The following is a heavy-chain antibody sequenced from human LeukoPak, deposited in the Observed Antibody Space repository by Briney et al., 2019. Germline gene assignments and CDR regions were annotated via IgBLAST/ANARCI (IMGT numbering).Heavy chain of an antibody. CDR3: ARAPPRITIFGVGDWYFDL. CDR1: GGSFSAYY. Sequence: SETLSLTCAVYGGSFSAYYWSWIRQPPGKGLEWIGEINHSGSTNYNPSLKSRVTISGDTSKNQFSLKLSSVTAADTAVYYCARAPPRITIFGVGDWYFDLWGRGTLVTVSS. J-gene: IGHJ2*01. CDR2: INHSGST. V-gene: IGHV4-34*01. D-gene: IGHD3-3*01.